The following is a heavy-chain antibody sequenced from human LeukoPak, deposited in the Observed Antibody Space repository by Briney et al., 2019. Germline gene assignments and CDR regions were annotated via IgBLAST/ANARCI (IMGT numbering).Heavy chain of an antibody. D-gene: IGHD6-13*01. V-gene: IGHV3-74*01. J-gene: IGHJ4*02. Sequence: GGSLRLSCAASGFTFSSYWMHWVRQAPGKGLVWVSRISPDGSSTSYADSVKGRFTISRDNAKNTLYLQMNGVRAEDTAVYYCARGRSSSSWYFFDYWGQGSLVTVSS. CDR1: GFTFSSYW. CDR2: ISPDGSST. CDR3: ARGRSSSSWYFFDY.